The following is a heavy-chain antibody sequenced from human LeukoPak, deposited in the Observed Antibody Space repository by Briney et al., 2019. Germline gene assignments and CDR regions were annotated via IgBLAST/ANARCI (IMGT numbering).Heavy chain of an antibody. CDR3: ARSFAAAGGKNWFDP. J-gene: IGHJ5*02. Sequence: GASVKVSFKASGYTFTHYALHWVRQAPGQGLEWMGWINVGNGNTKYSEKFQGRITITSDASASTAYMELSSLRSEDTAVYYCARSFAAAGGKNWFDPWGQGTLVTVSP. CDR1: GYTFTHYA. D-gene: IGHD6-25*01. V-gene: IGHV1-3*01. CDR2: INVGNGNT.